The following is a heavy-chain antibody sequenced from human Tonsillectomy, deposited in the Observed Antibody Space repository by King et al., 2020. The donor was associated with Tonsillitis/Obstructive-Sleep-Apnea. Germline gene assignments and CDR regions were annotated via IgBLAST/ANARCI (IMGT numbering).Heavy chain of an antibody. CDR1: GYTFTSYG. CDR3: ARGDEDIVVVPAAISFDY. V-gene: IGHV1-18*01. CDR2: ISAYNGNT. J-gene: IGHJ4*02. D-gene: IGHD2-2*02. Sequence: QLVQSGAEVKKPGASVKVSCKASGYTFTSYGISWVRQAPGQGLEWMGWISAYNGNTNYAHKLQGRVTMTTDTSTGTAYMELRSLRSDDTAVYYCARGDEDIVVVPAAISFDYWGQGTLVTVSS.